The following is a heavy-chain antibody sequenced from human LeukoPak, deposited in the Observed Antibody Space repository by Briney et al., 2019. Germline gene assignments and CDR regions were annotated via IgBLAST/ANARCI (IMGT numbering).Heavy chain of an antibody. CDR1: GGSFSGYY. CDR3: ARDGSLSGSYFDY. D-gene: IGHD1-26*01. CDR2: INHSGST. V-gene: IGHV4-34*01. Sequence: SETLSLTCAVYGGSFSGYYWSWIRQPPGKGLEWIGEINHSGSTNYNPSLKSRVTISVDTSKNQFSLKLSSVTAADTAVYYCARDGSLSGSYFDYWGQGTLVTVSS. J-gene: IGHJ4*02.